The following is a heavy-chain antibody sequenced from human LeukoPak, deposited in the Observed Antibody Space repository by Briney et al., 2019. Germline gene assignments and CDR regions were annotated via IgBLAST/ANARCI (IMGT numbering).Heavy chain of an antibody. J-gene: IGHJ6*02. Sequence: SGTLSLTCTVSGGSISSYYWSWIRQPPGKGLEWIGYIYYSGSTNYNPSLKSRVTISVDTSKNQFSLKLSSVTAADTAVYYCARQDSYGYYYYGMDVWGQGTTVTVSS. V-gene: IGHV4-59*08. CDR2: IYYSGST. CDR3: ARQDSYGYYYYGMDV. D-gene: IGHD5-18*01. CDR1: GGSISSYY.